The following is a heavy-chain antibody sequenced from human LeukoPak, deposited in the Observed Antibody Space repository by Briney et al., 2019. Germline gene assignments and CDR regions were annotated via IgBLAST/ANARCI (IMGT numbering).Heavy chain of an antibody. J-gene: IGHJ4*02. Sequence: PSETLSLTCAVYGGSFSGYYWSWIRQPPGKGLEWIGQIYYSGSTNYNPSLKSRVTISLDTSKNQFSLKLNSVTAADTAVYYCARAMGGAGTVTDYWGQGTLVTVSS. CDR1: GGSFSGYY. D-gene: IGHD6-13*01. V-gene: IGHV4-59*01. CDR2: IYYSGST. CDR3: ARAMGGAGTVTDY.